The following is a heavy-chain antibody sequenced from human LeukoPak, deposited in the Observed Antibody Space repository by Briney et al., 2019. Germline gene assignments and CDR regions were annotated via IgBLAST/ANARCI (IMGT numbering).Heavy chain of an antibody. J-gene: IGHJ4*02. Sequence: SETLSLTCTVSGGSISSYYWSWIRQPAGEGLEWIGRIYTSGSTNYNPSLKSRVTMSVDTSKNQFSLKLSSVTAADTAVYYCARGGYYYGSGSYYRYYDYWGQGTLVTVSS. CDR3: ARGGYYYGSGSYYRYYDY. D-gene: IGHD3-10*01. V-gene: IGHV4-4*07. CDR2: IYTSGST. CDR1: GGSISSYY.